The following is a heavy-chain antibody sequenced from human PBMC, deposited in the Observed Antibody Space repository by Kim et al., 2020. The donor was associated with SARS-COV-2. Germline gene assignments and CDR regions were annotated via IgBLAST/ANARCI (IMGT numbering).Heavy chain of an antibody. V-gene: IGHV7-4-1*02. CDR1: GYTFTSYA. CDR2: INTNTGNP. D-gene: IGHD6-19*01. J-gene: IGHJ6*02. CDR3: ARDPSYSSGWDYYYYGMDV. Sequence: ASVKVSCKASGYTFTSYAMNWVRQAPGQGLEWMGWINTNTGNPTYAQGFTGLFVFSLDTSVSTAYLQISSLKAEDTAVYYCARDPSYSSGWDYYYYGMDVWGQGTTVTVSS.